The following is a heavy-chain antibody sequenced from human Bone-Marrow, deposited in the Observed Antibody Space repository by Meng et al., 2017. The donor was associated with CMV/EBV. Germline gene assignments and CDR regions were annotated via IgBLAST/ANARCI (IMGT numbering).Heavy chain of an antibody. D-gene: IGHD2-2*01. J-gene: IGHJ5*02. V-gene: IGHV3-21*01. Sequence: GGSLRLSCAASGFTFSNYSMNWVRQAPGKGLEWVSSISCSSTCGSSYMFYADSMKGRFTISRDNAKNSLYLQMNSLRAEDTAVYYCARDRLPSLVVPAANLFDPWGQGTLVTVSS. CDR3: ARDRLPSLVVPAANLFDP. CDR1: GFTFSNYS. CDR2: ISCSSTCGSSYM.